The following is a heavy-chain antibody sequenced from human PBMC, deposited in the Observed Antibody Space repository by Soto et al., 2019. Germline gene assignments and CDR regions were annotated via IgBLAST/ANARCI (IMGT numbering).Heavy chain of an antibody. D-gene: IGHD6-13*01. V-gene: IGHV4-4*07. CDR3: ARALSSAAGLNWLDP. CDR1: GGSISSYY. J-gene: IGHJ5*02. CDR2: IHTTDGT. Sequence: SETLSLTCTVSGGSISSYYWSWIRQPAGKGMEWIGRIHTTDGTNYNPSLKSRVTMSIDTSNNQFSLKLSSLTAADTAVYYCARALSSAAGLNWLDPWGRGTLVTVSS.